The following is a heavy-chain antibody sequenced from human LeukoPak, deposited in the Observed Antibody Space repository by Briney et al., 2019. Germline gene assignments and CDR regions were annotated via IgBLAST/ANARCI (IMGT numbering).Heavy chain of an antibody. CDR3: ARGHYYTDMLTNYWVRYFDY. D-gene: IGHD3-9*01. CDR1: GFTFSNYG. Sequence: GGSLRLAWAAAGFTFSNYGMHWVRQAPGKGLEWVAVVWSDGTTKNYADSVKGRFTISRDNSKNTLYMQMNSLRAEDTAVYYCARGHYYTDMLTNYWVRYFDYWGQGTLVTVSS. V-gene: IGHV3-33*01. J-gene: IGHJ4*02. CDR2: VWSDGTTK.